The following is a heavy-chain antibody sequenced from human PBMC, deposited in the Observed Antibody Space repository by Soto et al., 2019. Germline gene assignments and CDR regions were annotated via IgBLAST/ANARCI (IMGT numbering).Heavy chain of an antibody. D-gene: IGHD3-16*01. CDR2: IYYSGST. CDR3: ARVWGYAFYY. Sequence: ETLSLTFTVSGGSISSYYLTWIRQPPGKGLEWIGYIYYSGSTNYNPSLKSRVTISVDTSKNQFSLKLSSVTAADTAVYYCARVWGYAFYYWCQGTLVTVSS. V-gene: IGHV4-59*01. J-gene: IGHJ4*02. CDR1: GGSISSYY.